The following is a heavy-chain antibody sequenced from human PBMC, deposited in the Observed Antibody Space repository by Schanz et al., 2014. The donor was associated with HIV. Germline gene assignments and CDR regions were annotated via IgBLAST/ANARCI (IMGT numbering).Heavy chain of an antibody. CDR2: ISSISSYI. CDR1: GFTFSDYS. CDR3: AREVVVGGKSYFDN. V-gene: IGHV3-21*02. Sequence: EVQLLASGGGLVKPGGSLRLSCEVSGFTFSDYSMNWVRQAPGKGLEWVSSISSISSYIYYGDSVKGRFTISRDNAKNSLYLQMSGLRAEDTAVYYCAREVVVGGKSYFDNWGQGTLVTVSS. D-gene: IGHD3-22*01. J-gene: IGHJ4*02.